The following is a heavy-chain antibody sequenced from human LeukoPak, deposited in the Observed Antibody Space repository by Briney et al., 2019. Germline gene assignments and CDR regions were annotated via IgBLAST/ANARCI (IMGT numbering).Heavy chain of an antibody. CDR2: IKQDGSEK. CDR3: ARVDRYSGSYFDY. D-gene: IGHD1-26*01. CDR1: GFTFSSYW. V-gene: IGHV3-7*01. Sequence: GGSLRLSCAASGFTFSSYWMSWVRQAPGKGLGWVANIKQDGSEKYYVDSVEGRFTISRDNAKNSLYLQMNSLRAEDTAVYYCARVDRYSGSYFDYWGQGTLVTVSS. J-gene: IGHJ4*02.